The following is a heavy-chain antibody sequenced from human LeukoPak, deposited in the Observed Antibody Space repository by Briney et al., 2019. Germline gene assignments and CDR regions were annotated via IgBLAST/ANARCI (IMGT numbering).Heavy chain of an antibody. CDR3: ANDRNGDYTLDY. V-gene: IGHV3-43*01. CDR1: GFTFHDYT. Sequence: GGSLRLSCAASGFTFHDYTMHWVRQAPGKGLEWVSLISWDGGITYYADSVKGRFTISRDNSKNSLYLQMNSLRTEDTALYYCANDRNGDYTLDYWGQGTLVTVFS. CDR2: ISWDGGIT. J-gene: IGHJ4*02. D-gene: IGHD4-17*01.